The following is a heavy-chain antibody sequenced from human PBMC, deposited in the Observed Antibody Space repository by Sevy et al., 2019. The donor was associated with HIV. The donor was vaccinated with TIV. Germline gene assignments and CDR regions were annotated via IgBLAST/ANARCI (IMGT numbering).Heavy chain of an antibody. CDR1: GFTFSSYA. CDR3: ARDLFTDYGDEPRDYYYGMDV. V-gene: IGHV3-30*04. J-gene: IGHJ6*02. Sequence: GGTLRLSCAASGFTFSSYAMHWVRQAPGKGLEWVAVISYDGSNKYYADSVKGRFTISRDNSKNTLYLQMNSLRAEDTAVYYCARDLFTDYGDEPRDYYYGMDVWGQGTTVTVSS. CDR2: ISYDGSNK. D-gene: IGHD4-17*01.